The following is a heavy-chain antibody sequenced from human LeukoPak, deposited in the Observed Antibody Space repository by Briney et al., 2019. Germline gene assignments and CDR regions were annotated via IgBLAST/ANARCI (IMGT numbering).Heavy chain of an antibody. CDR2: ISASGGT. V-gene: IGHV4-4*08. CDR3: ARSPHNSAWYEKWFDP. CDR1: GGSISTYY. Sequence: SETLSLTCTVSGGSISTYYWSWIRQSPGKRREWIADISASGGTNYNPSLESRVTVSIDSSKNQFSLKLSSVTAADTAVFYCARSPHNSAWYEKWFDPWGQGTLITVSS. J-gene: IGHJ5*02. D-gene: IGHD6-19*01.